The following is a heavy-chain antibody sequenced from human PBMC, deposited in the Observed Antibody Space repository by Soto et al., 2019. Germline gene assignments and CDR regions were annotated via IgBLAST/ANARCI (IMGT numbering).Heavy chain of an antibody. CDR3: AKINVVVPAASDAFDV. Sequence: GGSLRLSCAASGFTFSSYAMSWVRQAPGRGLEWVSAISGSGGTTYYADSVKGRFTISRDTSKNTLYLQMTNLRAEDTAVYYCAKINVVVPAASDAFDVWGQGTVVTVSS. D-gene: IGHD2-2*01. CDR1: GFTFSSYA. J-gene: IGHJ3*01. CDR2: ISGSGGTT. V-gene: IGHV3-23*01.